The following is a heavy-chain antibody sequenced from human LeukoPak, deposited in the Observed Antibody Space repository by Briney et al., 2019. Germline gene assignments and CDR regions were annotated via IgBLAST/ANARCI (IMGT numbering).Heavy chain of an antibody. D-gene: IGHD6-6*01. CDR3: ARVGSIAARPGYYYYYGMDV. CDR2: IIPIFGTV. CDR1: GGTFSSYA. V-gene: IGHV1-69*01. J-gene: IGHJ6*02. Sequence: VASVKVSCKASGGTFSSYAISWVRQAPGQGLEWMGGIIPIFGTVNYAQKFQGRVTITADESTSTAYMELSSLRSEDTAVYYCARVGSIAARPGYYYYYGMDVWGQGTTVTVSS.